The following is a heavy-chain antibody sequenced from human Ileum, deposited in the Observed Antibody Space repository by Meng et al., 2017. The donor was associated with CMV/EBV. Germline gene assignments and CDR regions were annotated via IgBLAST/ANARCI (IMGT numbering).Heavy chain of an antibody. CDR2: INPKSGGS. D-gene: IGHD2-2*01. V-gene: IGHV1-2*02. J-gene: IGHJ4*02. CDR1: GYTFTGFY. Sequence: ASVKVSCKASGYTFTGFYMHWVRQAPGQGLEWMGWINPKSGGSNYAQNFQGRVSMTRDTSSNTVYMELRSLRSDDTAVYYCARLGYCSSTSCRAYFDYWGQGTLVTVSS. CDR3: ARLGYCSSTSCRAYFDY.